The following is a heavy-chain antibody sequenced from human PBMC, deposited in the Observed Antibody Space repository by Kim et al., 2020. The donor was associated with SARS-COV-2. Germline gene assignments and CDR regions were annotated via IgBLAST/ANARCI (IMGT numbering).Heavy chain of an antibody. V-gene: IGHV1-46*01. Sequence: AQKFQGRVTMTRDTSTSTVYMELSSLRSEDTAVYYCARAGHDGSGSKWDYWGQGTLVTVSS. CDR3: ARAGHDGSGSKWDY. J-gene: IGHJ4*02. D-gene: IGHD3-10*01.